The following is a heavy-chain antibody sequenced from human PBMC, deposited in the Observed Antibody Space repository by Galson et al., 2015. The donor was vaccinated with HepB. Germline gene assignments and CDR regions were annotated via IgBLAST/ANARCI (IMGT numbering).Heavy chain of an antibody. J-gene: IGHJ4*02. D-gene: IGHD2-15*01. V-gene: IGHV3-74*01. CDR1: GFTFSNYW. Sequence: SLRLSCASSGFTFSNYWMHWVRQAPEKGLVWVSRISGDGTSIASADSVKGRFTISRDNAENTPFPQMNSLRAEDTAVYYCAREDLVSGNCPGGTCSPTYWGQGTLVTVSS. CDR3: AREDLVSGNCPGGTCSPTY. CDR2: ISGDGTSI.